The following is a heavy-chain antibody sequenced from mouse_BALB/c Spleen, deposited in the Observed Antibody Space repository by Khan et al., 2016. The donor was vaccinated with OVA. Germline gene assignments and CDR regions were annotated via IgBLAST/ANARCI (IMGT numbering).Heavy chain of an antibody. D-gene: IGHD2-1*01. CDR2: ISSGGDNT. CDR1: GFTFSSFS. V-gene: IGHV5-9*03. Sequence: EVELVESGGGLVKPGGSLKLSCAASGFTFSSFSMSWVRQTPEKRLEWVATISSGGDNTFYSDSVKGRFTISRDNAKNNLSLQMSSLRSEDTAVYYCARSNYGTFADWGQGTLVTVSA. J-gene: IGHJ3*01. CDR3: ARSNYGTFAD.